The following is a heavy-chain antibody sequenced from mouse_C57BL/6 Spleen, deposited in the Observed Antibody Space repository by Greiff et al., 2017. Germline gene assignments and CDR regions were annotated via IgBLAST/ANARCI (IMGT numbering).Heavy chain of an antibody. CDR3: ARRATVPAMDY. J-gene: IGHJ4*01. Sequence: EVQLQESGGGLVKPGGSLKLSCAASGFTFSDYGMHWVRQAPEKGLEWVAYISSGSSTIYYADTVKGRFTISRDNAKNTLFLQMTSLRSEDTAMYYCARRATVPAMDYWGQGTSVTVSS. CDR2: ISSGSSTI. CDR1: GFTFSDYG. V-gene: IGHV5-17*01. D-gene: IGHD1-1*01.